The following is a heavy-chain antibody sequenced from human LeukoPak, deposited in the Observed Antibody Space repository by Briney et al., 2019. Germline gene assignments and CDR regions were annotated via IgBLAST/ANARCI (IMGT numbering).Heavy chain of an antibody. CDR3: ARAPPGGYGLFGY. V-gene: IGHV5-51*01. CDR1: GYSFTSYW. Sequence: GESLKISCKGSGYSFTSYWIGWVRQMPVKGLEWMGIIYPVDSDTSYSPYFQGQVNISADKYISTAYLQWSSLKASDTAMYYCARAPPGGYGLFGYWGQGTLVTVSS. J-gene: IGHJ4*02. CDR2: IYPVDSDT. D-gene: IGHD5-12*01.